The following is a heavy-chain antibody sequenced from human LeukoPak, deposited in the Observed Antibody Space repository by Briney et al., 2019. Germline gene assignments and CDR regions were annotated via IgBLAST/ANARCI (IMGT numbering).Heavy chain of an antibody. CDR1: GYTFTGHY. CDR2: INPNSGGT. Sequence: ASVKASCKASGYTFTGHYMHWVRQAPGQGLEWMGWINPNSGGTNYAQKFQGRVTMTRDTSISTAYMELSRLRSDDTAVYYCARDLVGGSYGYWGQGTLVTVSS. CDR3: ARDLVGGSYGY. V-gene: IGHV1-2*02. J-gene: IGHJ4*02. D-gene: IGHD1-26*01.